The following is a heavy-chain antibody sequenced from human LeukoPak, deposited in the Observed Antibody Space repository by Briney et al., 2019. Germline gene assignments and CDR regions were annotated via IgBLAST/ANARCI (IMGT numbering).Heavy chain of an antibody. D-gene: IGHD3-10*01. CDR3: ARERIYFGSGGDLRDARLFYYYGLDV. CDR1: GLTVSSNC. Sequence: GGSLRLSCVASGLTVSSNCMSWVRQAPGKGLEWVSVLYSVGSIYYSDSVRGRFTISRDNSKNTLFLQMNSLRAEDTAIYYCARERIYFGSGGDLRDARLFYYYGLDVWGQGTTVTVSS. V-gene: IGHV3-53*01. CDR2: LYSVGSI. J-gene: IGHJ6*02.